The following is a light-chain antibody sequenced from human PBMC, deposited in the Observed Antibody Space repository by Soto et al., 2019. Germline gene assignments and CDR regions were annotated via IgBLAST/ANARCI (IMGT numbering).Light chain of an antibody. CDR3: QQYGGSPWT. Sequence: EVVMSQSPTTLSVSPGERATLSCRASQSVGSYLAWYQQKPGQAPRLLIYGASSRATGIPDRFSGSGSGPDFTLTVSRLEPEDFAVYYCQQYGGSPWTFGQGTKVDI. V-gene: IGKV3-20*01. CDR2: GAS. CDR1: QSVGSY. J-gene: IGKJ1*01.